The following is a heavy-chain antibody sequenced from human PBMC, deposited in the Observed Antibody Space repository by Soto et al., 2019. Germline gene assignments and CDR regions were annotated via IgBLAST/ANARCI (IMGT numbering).Heavy chain of an antibody. CDR1: GFTFSNYW. D-gene: IGHD3-10*01. CDR3: ATVKSGSYDRFDP. Sequence: PGGSLRLSCVASGFTFSNYWMHWVRQAPGKGLVWVSRINTDGSRTTYADSVKGRLTISRDNAKNTLYLQMNSLGAEDTAVYYCATVKSGSYDRFDPWGQGTLVTVSS. CDR2: INTDGSRT. J-gene: IGHJ5*02. V-gene: IGHV3-74*01.